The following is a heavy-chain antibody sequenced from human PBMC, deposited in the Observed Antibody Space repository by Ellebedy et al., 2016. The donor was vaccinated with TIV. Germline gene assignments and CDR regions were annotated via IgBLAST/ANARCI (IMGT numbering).Heavy chain of an antibody. V-gene: IGHV1-46*01. CDR3: ARTPRIAARYPYEY. Sequence: ASVKVSXXASGYTFTSYYLHWVRQAPGQRLEWMGIINPSDGDTRYAQKFQDRVTMTRDTSTSRVYMELSSLRSDDAAVYYCARTPRIAARYPYEYWGQGTLVTVSS. CDR2: INPSDGDT. D-gene: IGHD6-6*01. CDR1: GYTFTSYY. J-gene: IGHJ4*02.